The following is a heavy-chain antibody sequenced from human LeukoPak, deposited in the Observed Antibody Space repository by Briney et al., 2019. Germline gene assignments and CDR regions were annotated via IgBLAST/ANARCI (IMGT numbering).Heavy chain of an antibody. D-gene: IGHD6-19*01. Sequence: ASVKVSCKASGYTFTSYGISWVRQAPGQGLEWMGWISAYNGNTNYAQKLQGRVTMTTDTSTSTAYMELRSLRSDDTAVYYCARYLGSGWYGYYFDYWGQGTLVTVSS. CDR1: GYTFTSYG. CDR2: ISAYNGNT. CDR3: ARYLGSGWYGYYFDY. V-gene: IGHV1-18*01. J-gene: IGHJ4*02.